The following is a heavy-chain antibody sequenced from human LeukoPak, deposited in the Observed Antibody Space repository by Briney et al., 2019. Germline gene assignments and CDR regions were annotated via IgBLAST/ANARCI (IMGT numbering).Heavy chain of an antibody. CDR3: ARVTYYDFWSGYPPPWFDR. Sequence: SETLSLTCTVSGGSISSGSYYWSWIRQPAGTGLEWLGRIYTSGSTNYNPSLKSRVTISVDTSKNQFSLKLSSVTAADTAVYYCARVTYYDFWSGYPPPWFDRWGQGTLVTVSS. CDR2: IYTSGST. CDR1: GGSISSGSYY. V-gene: IGHV4-61*02. D-gene: IGHD3-3*01. J-gene: IGHJ5*02.